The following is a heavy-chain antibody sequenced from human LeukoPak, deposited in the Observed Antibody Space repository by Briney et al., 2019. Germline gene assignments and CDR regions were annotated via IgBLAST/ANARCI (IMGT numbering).Heavy chain of an antibody. D-gene: IGHD6-13*01. V-gene: IGHV3-23*01. CDR2: ISGSGGST. J-gene: IGHJ3*02. CDR3: ARGPHGSFIAAAGDDAFDI. Sequence: GGSLRLSCAASGFTFSSYAMSWVRQAPGKGLEWVSAISGSGGSTYYADSVKGRFTISRDNSKNTLYLQMSSLRAEDTAVYYCARGPHGSFIAAAGDDAFDIWGQGTMVTVSS. CDR1: GFTFSSYA.